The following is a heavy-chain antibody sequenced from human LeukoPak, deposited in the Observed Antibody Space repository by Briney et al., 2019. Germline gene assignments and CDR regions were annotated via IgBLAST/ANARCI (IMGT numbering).Heavy chain of an antibody. Sequence: EGSLTLSCAASGFTFSSHLMHWVRQAQGTGLVWVSSVKSDGTATNYADSVKGRFTISRDNAKNTLYLQMNSLRVEDTAAYYCVRKFATGDWGQGTLVTVSS. V-gene: IGHV3-74*01. D-gene: IGHD1-14*01. CDR1: GFTFSSHL. J-gene: IGHJ4*02. CDR2: VKSDGTAT. CDR3: VRKFATGD.